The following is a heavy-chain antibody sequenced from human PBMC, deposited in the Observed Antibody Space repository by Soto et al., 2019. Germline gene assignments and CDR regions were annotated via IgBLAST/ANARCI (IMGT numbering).Heavy chain of an antibody. CDR2: ISPNSGAT. D-gene: IGHD6-25*01. CDR1: GYTFTSYG. V-gene: IGHV1-18*01. J-gene: IGHJ4*02. Sequence: QVQLVQSEGELRQPGASVKVSCRASGYTFTSYGIIWVRQAPGQGLEWMGYISPNSGATTYTQNLQGRLTMTTDTSTSTAYMELRRLSSDDTAIYYGVREMWTRSGPQNFFDYWCLGALVTVCS. CDR3: VREMWTRSGPQNFFDY.